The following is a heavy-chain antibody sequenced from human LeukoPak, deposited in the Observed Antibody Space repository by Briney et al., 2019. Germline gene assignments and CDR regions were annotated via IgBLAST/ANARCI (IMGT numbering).Heavy chain of an antibody. V-gene: IGHV1-69*01. CDR3: ARGPTGRFLEWLLPLDH. CDR1: GGTFSSYA. D-gene: IGHD3-3*01. Sequence: SSVKVSCKASGGTFSSYAISWVRQAPGQGLEWMGGIIPIFGTANYAQKFQGRVTITADESTSTAYMELSSLRSEDTAVYYCARGPTGRFLEWLLPLDHWGQRTLVTVPS. CDR2: IIPIFGTA. J-gene: IGHJ4*02.